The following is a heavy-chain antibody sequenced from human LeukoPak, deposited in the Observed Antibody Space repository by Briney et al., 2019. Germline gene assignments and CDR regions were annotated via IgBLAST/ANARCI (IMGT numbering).Heavy chain of an antibody. Sequence: ASVKVSCKASAYAFTNYAINWLRQAPGQGLEWMGWISVYNGNTNYAQKLQGRVTMTTDTSTSTAYMELRSLRSDDTAVYYCASDGITYLDYWGRGTLVTVSS. D-gene: IGHD1-14*01. V-gene: IGHV1-18*01. CDR3: ASDGITYLDY. CDR1: AYAFTNYA. J-gene: IGHJ4*02. CDR2: ISVYNGNT.